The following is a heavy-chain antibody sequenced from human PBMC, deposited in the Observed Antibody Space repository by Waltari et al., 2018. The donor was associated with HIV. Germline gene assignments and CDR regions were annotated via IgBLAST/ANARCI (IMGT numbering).Heavy chain of an antibody. Sequence: QVQLQESGPGLVKPSETLSLTCTVSGGSVSSGSYYWSWSRQPPGNGLEWIGYIYYSGSTNYNPSLKSRVTISVDTSKNQFSLKLSSVTAADTAVYYCARGDAVTAIFSPGAFDIWGQGTMVTVSS. CDR3: ARGDAVTAIFSPGAFDI. V-gene: IGHV4-61*01. CDR1: GGSVSSGSYY. CDR2: IYYSGST. D-gene: IGHD2-21*02. J-gene: IGHJ3*02.